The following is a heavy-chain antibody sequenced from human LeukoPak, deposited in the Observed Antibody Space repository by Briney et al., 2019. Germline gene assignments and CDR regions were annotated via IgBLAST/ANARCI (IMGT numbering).Heavy chain of an antibody. CDR2: ISSSSSYI. Sequence: GGSLRLSCAASEFTFSSYSMNWVRQAPGKGLEWVSSISSSSSYIYYADSVKGRFTISRDNAKSSLYLQMNSLRAEDTAVYYCARSYYDILTGYYKGGGYYGMDVWGQGTTVTVSS. J-gene: IGHJ6*02. V-gene: IGHV3-21*01. CDR1: EFTFSSYS. D-gene: IGHD3-9*01. CDR3: ARSYYDILTGYYKGGGYYGMDV.